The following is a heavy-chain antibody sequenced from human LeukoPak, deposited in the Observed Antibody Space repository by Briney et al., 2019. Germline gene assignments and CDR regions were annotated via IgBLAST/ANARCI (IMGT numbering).Heavy chain of an antibody. CDR3: ARVNRYYDSSGYLSALDH. Sequence: GGSLRLSCAASGFTFSSHWMSWVRQAPGKGLEWLSRIKSDGIGTNYADSVKGRFIISRDNAKNTLDLQMNSLRGEDTAVYYCARVNRYYDSSGYLSALDHWGQGSLVTVSS. CDR1: GFTFSSHW. V-gene: IGHV3-74*01. D-gene: IGHD3-22*01. CDR2: IKSDGIGT. J-gene: IGHJ4*02.